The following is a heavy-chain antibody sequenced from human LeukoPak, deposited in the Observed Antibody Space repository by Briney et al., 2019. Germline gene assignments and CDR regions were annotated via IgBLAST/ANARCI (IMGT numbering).Heavy chain of an antibody. Sequence: GGSLRLSCAASGFTFSSYWMNWVRQAPGKGLEWVANIKQDGSEKDYVDSVKGRFTISRDNAKKSLYLQMNSLGAEDTAVYYCARVSSLAVAGFFDYWGQGILVTVSS. CDR2: IKQDGSEK. V-gene: IGHV3-7*01. CDR3: ARVSSLAVAGFFDY. CDR1: GFTFSSYW. D-gene: IGHD6-19*01. J-gene: IGHJ4*02.